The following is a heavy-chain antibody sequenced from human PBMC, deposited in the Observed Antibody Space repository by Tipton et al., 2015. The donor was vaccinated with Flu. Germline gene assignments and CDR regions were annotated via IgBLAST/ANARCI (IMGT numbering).Heavy chain of an antibody. D-gene: IGHD2-8*01. CDR3: ARDDFFCTHGVCSHFMDY. CDR1: EFSFSRYS. J-gene: IGHJ4*02. CDR2: ISGSGSTT. V-gene: IGHV3-23*01. Sequence: SLRLSCAVSEFSFSRYSMNWVRQVPGKGLEWVSTISGSGSTTYYSDSVQGRFTISRDNSRNTLYLQMNSLRAEDSALYYCARDDFFCTHGVCSHFMDYWGQGTLVTVSS.